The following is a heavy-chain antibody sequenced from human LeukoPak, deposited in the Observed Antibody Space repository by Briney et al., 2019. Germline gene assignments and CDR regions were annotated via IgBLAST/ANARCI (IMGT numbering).Heavy chain of an antibody. CDR1: GYSFSSYW. V-gene: IGHV5-51*01. CDR2: IYPGDSDT. J-gene: IGHJ4*02. CDR3: ARSPNNDSLFDY. D-gene: IGHD3-22*01. Sequence: GESLKISCKGSGYSFSSYWIGWVRQMPGKGLEWMGIIYPGDSDTKYSPSFQGQVIISADKSISTAYLQWSSLKASDTAMYYCARSPNNDSLFDYWGQGTLVTVSS.